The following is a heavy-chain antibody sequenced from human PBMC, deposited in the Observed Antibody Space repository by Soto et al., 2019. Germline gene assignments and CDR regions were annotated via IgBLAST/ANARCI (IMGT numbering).Heavy chain of an antibody. V-gene: IGHV3-23*01. J-gene: IGHJ4*02. CDR3: AKDPATSSAWYLPPDY. CDR1: GFTFSSYA. Sequence: GGSLRLSCAASGFTFSSYAMSWVRQAPGKGLEWVSAISGSGGSTYYADSVKGRFTISRDNSKNTLYLQMNSLRAEDTAVYYCAKDPATSSAWYLPPDYWGQGALVTVYS. D-gene: IGHD6-13*01. CDR2: ISGSGGST.